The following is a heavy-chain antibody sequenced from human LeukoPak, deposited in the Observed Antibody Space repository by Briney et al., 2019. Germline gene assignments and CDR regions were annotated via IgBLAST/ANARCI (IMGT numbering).Heavy chain of an antibody. J-gene: IGHJ4*02. Sequence: GGSLRLSCAASGFTFSSYDMNWVRQAPGRGLEWVSSISSSSSYIYYADSVKGRFTISRDNAKNSLYLQMSSLRAEDTAVYYCARYEYSSSASFDYWGQGTLVTVSS. CDR2: ISSSSSYI. CDR3: ARYEYSSSASFDY. CDR1: GFTFSSYD. V-gene: IGHV3-21*01. D-gene: IGHD6-6*01.